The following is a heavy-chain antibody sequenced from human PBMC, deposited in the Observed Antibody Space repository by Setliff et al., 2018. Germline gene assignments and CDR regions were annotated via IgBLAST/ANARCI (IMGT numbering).Heavy chain of an antibody. CDR2: IYTSWST. J-gene: IGHJ2*01. D-gene: IGHD5-12*01. CDR3: ARNPDFLQYSFDL. V-gene: IGHV4-61*09. CDR1: GDSINSRTNY. Sequence: PSETLSLTCTVSGDSINSRTNYWSWIRQHAGKGPEWIGHIYTSWSTNYNPSLRSRVTISLDTSKNQFSLSLTSVTAEDTAVYYCARNPDFLQYSFDLWGRGTLVTVSS.